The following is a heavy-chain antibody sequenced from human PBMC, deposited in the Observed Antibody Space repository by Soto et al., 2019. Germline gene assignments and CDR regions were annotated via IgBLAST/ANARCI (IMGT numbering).Heavy chain of an antibody. CDR1: GFTFRNYG. CDR2: ISYDGDHK. CDR3: AKKIMGYASHSDAIDV. V-gene: IGHV3-30*18. J-gene: IGHJ6*02. D-gene: IGHD2-8*01. Sequence: PGGSLRLSCKPSGFTFRNYGLLWVRQAPGKGLEWVALISYDGDHKYYTDSARGRFTVSRDNFNNMMFLQMDSLRPEDSAVYYCAKKIMGYASHSDAIDVWGQGTTVTVSS.